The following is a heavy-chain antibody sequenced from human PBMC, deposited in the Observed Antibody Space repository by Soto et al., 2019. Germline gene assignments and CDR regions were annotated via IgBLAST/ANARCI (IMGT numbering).Heavy chain of an antibody. CDR3: ARRARPDFYYMDV. D-gene: IGHD6-6*01. V-gene: IGHV3-64*01. J-gene: IGHJ6*03. CDR1: GFTLSGYA. Sequence: SGGSLRLSCAASGFTLSGYAMDWVRQAPGKGLEYVSGISSNGVGTYYANSVQGRFTISRDNSKNTVYLQMGSLRPEDMAVYYCARRARPDFYYMDVPGKGTTVTVSS. CDR2: ISSNGVGT.